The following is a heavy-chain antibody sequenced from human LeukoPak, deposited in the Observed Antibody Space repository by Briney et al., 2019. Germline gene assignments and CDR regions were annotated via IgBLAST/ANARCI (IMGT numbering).Heavy chain of an antibody. J-gene: IGHJ3*02. Sequence: SETLSLTCTVSGGSISSYYWSWIRQPPGKGLEWIGYIYYSGSTNYNPSLKSRVTISVDTSKNQFSLKLSSVTAADTAVYYCARGYYDILTGPGDAFDIWGQGTMVTVSS. CDR1: GGSISSYY. CDR3: ARGYYDILTGPGDAFDI. V-gene: IGHV4-59*12. D-gene: IGHD3-9*01. CDR2: IYYSGST.